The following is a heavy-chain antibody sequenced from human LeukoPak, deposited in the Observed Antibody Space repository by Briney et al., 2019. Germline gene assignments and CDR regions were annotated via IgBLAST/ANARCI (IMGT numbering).Heavy chain of an antibody. CDR2: MNPKSGNT. V-gene: IGHV1-8*01. J-gene: IGHJ4*02. D-gene: IGHD2-8*02. CDR1: GYTFTSYD. Sequence: ASVKVSCKASGYTFTSYDINWVRQATGQGLGWMGWMNPKSGNTGFAQRFQGRVTMTRDTSISTAYMELSSLRPEDIGVYYCARVTGSIDYWGQGTLVTVSS. CDR3: ARVTGSIDY.